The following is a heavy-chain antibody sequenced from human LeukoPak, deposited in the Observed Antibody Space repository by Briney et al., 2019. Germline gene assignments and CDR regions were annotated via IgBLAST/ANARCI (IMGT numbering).Heavy chain of an antibody. CDR2: INTNTGNP. J-gene: IGHJ2*01. CDR1: GYTFTSYA. V-gene: IGHV7-4-1*02. CDR3: ARIHGDWLLYSYWYFDL. D-gene: IGHD3/OR15-3a*01. Sequence: GASVKVSCKASGYTFTSYAMNWVRQAPGQGLEWMGWINTNTGNPTYAQGFTGRFVFSLDTSVSTAYLQISSLKAEDTAVYYCARIHGDWLLYSYWYFDLWGRGTLVTVSS.